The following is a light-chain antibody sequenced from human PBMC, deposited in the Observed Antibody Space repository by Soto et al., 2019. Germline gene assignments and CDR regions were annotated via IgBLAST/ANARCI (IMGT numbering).Light chain of an antibody. J-gene: IGLJ2*01. CDR3: CSYTSLSTVV. V-gene: IGLV2-14*01. Sequence: QSALTQPASVSGSPGQSITISCTGTSSDVGGYNHVSWYQHSPGNAPKLILFAVSDRPSGVSHRFSGSKSGNTASLTISGLQAEDEDDYYCCSYTSLSTVVFGGGTKLTVL. CDR1: SSDVGGYNH. CDR2: AVS.